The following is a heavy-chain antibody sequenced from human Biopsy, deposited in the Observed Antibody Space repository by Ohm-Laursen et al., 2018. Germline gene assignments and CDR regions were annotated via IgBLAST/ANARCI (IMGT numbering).Heavy chain of an antibody. CDR2: VDWDDYK. CDR3: ARTPILIVSAGLVYRHRRHLQGMDV. J-gene: IGHJ6*02. CDR1: GFSLSARGMC. V-gene: IGHV2-70*11. Sequence: TQTLTLTCSFSGFSLSARGMCVSWIRQAPGKALEWLARVDWDDYKDYSASLQTKLSISKDTSNDQVVLTVNNVDPADTATYYCARTPILIVSAGLVYRHRRHLQGMDVWGPGTAVTVSS. D-gene: IGHD6-13*01.